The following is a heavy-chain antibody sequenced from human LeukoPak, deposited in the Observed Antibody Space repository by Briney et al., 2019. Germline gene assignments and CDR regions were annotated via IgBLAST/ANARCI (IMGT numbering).Heavy chain of an antibody. D-gene: IGHD6-19*01. V-gene: IGHV1-18*01. CDR2: ISAYNGNT. CDR3: ASVLAVAGTDYYYYMDV. J-gene: IGHJ6*03. CDR1: GYTFTSYG. Sequence: ASVKVSCKASGYTFTSYGISWVRQAPGQGLEWMGWISAYNGNTNYAQKLQGRVTMTTDTSTSTAYMELRSLRSDDTAVYYCASVLAVAGTDYYYYMDVWGKGTTATVSS.